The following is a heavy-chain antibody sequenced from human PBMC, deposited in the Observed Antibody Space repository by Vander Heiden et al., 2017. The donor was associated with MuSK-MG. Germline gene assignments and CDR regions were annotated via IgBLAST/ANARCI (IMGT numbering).Heavy chain of an antibody. J-gene: IGHJ4*02. D-gene: IGHD2-2*01. V-gene: IGHV2-26*01. CDR2: IFWKDDK. Sequence: QVTLKESGPVLVKPTETLTLTCTVSGFSLSTSGVGVSWIRQPPGKALEWLAHIFWKDDKYYATSLKSRLTISKDTSKGQVVLSMKGLAPVDTGTYYCVRLFRRCSSAGCQLEECWGQGSRGTVS. CDR3: VRLFRRCSSAGCQLEEC. CDR1: GFSLSTSGVG.